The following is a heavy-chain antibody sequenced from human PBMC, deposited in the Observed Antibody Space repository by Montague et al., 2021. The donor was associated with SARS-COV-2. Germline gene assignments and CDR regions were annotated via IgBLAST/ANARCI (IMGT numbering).Heavy chain of an antibody. D-gene: IGHD1-26*01. J-gene: IGHJ2*01. V-gene: IGHV4-61*01. CDR3: ARRGSWGLYWYFDL. Sequence: SETLSLTCTVSGGSVSSGNYYWSWIRQPPGKGLEWIGYIYYSGSTYYNPSLKGRVTISVDTSKNQFSLRLTSVTAADTAVYYCARRGSWGLYWYFDLWAVAPWSLSPQ. CDR1: GGSVSSGNYY. CDR2: IYYSGST.